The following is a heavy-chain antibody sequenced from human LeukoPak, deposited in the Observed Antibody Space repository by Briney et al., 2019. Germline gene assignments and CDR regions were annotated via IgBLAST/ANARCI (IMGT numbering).Heavy chain of an antibody. Sequence: PSETLSLTCTVSGGSISSGDYYWSWIRQPPGKGLEWIGYIYYSGSTYYNPSLKSRVTISVDTSKNQFSLKLSSMTAADTAVYYCARADILTGYYHDYWGQGTLVTVSS. CDR1: GGSISSGDYY. CDR2: IYYSGST. CDR3: ARADILTGYYHDY. D-gene: IGHD3-9*01. V-gene: IGHV4-30-4*01. J-gene: IGHJ4*02.